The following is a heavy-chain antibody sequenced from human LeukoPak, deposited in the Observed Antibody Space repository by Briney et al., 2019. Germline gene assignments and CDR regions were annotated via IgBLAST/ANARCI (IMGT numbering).Heavy chain of an antibody. CDR1: GFTFGDYA. J-gene: IGHJ4*02. D-gene: IGHD6-13*01. Sequence: GGSLRLSCTASGFTFGDYAMSWFRQAPGKGLEWVGFIRSKAYGGTTEYAASVKGRFTISRDDSKSIAYLQMNSLKTEDTAVYYCAKDRASSSWYGFDYWGQGILVTVSS. CDR2: IRSKAYGGTT. V-gene: IGHV3-49*03. CDR3: AKDRASSSWYGFDY.